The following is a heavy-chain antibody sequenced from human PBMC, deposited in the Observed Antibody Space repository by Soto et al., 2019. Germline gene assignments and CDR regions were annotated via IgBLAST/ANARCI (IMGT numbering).Heavy chain of an antibody. CDR3: ATILGMDV. CDR1: GFPFSNNW. CDR2: IKKDGSEK. J-gene: IGHJ6*02. Sequence: EVQLVESGGGLVQPGGSLSLSCEVSGFPFSNNWMSWVRQAPGKGLEWVANIKKDGSEKYYVDSVKGRFIISRDNGKKSLYLQMNDLRAEDTAVYYCATILGMDVWGQGTTVTVSS. V-gene: IGHV3-7*05. D-gene: IGHD3-16*01.